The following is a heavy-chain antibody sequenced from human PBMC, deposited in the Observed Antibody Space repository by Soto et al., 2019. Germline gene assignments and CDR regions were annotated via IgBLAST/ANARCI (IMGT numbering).Heavy chain of an antibody. CDR2: IIPIFGTA. CDR1: GGTFSSYA. D-gene: IGHD3-3*01. CDR3: ARGLGGVVIMEYYYYGMDV. Sequence: GASVKVSCKASGGTFSSYAISWVRQAPGRGLEWMGGIIPIFGTANYAQKFQGRVTITADESTSTAYMELSSLRSEDTAVYYCARGLGGVVIMEYYYYGMDVWGQGTTVTVSS. V-gene: IGHV1-69*13. J-gene: IGHJ6*02.